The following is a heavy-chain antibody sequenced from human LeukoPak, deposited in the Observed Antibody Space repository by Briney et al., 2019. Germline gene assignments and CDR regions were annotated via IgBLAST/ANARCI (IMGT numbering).Heavy chain of an antibody. J-gene: IGHJ4*02. CDR3: ATYSGAHHKTFDY. CDR1: GFTFSSYS. Sequence: GGSLRLSCAASGFTFSSYSMNWVRQTPGNGLEWVSSISTSSSYIYYADSVKGRFTISRDNAKSSLYLQLNSLRVDDTAVYYCATYSGAHHKTFDYWGRGTLVTVSS. D-gene: IGHD1-26*01. CDR2: ISTSSSYI. V-gene: IGHV3-21*01.